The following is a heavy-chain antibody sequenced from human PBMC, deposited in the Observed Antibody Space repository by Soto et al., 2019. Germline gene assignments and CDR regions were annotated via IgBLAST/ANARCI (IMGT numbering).Heavy chain of an antibody. J-gene: IGHJ6*03. CDR2: INHSGST. V-gene: IGHV4-34*01. CDR3: AREAAFGGVIVIYYMDV. D-gene: IGHD3-16*02. Sequence: SETLSFTCAVYGGSFSGYYWSWIRQPPGKGLEWIGEINHSGSTNYNPSLKSRVTISVDTSKNQFSLKLSSVTAADTAVYYCAREAAFGGVIVIYYMDVWGKGTTVTVSS. CDR1: GGSFSGYY.